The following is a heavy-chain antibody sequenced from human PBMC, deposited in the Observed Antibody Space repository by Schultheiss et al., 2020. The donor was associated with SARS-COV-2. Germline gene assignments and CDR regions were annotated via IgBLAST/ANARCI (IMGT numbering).Heavy chain of an antibody. J-gene: IGHJ5*02. CDR2: ISAYNGNT. D-gene: IGHD4-11*01. V-gene: IGHV1-18*04. CDR1: GYTFTSYY. CDR3: ARSNDYSNYGWFDP. Sequence: ASVKVSCKASGYTFTSYYMHWVRQAPGQGLEWMGWISAYNGNTNYAQKLQGRVTMTTDTSTSTAYMELRSLRSDDTAVYYCARSNDYSNYGWFDPWGQGTLVTVAS.